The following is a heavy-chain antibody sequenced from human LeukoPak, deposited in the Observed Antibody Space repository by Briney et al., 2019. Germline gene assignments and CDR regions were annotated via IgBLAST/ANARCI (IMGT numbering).Heavy chain of an antibody. V-gene: IGHV3-74*01. J-gene: IGHJ4*02. Sequence: GGSLRLSCAASGFTFSSYWMHWVRQAPGKGLVWVSRINSDGSSTSYADSVKGRFTISRDNAKNTLYLQMNSLRAEDTAVYYCARGHPTYYYGSSGLTDYWGQGTLVTVSS. CDR3: ARGHPTYYYGSSGLTDY. D-gene: IGHD3-22*01. CDR1: GFTFSSYW. CDR2: INSDGSST.